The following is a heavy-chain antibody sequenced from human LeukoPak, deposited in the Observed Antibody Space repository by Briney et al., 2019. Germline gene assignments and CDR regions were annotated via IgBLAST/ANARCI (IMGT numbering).Heavy chain of an antibody. D-gene: IGHD4-17*01. CDR1: GFTFSSYA. CDR3: ANDGDYFPALDY. CDR2: ISGSGGST. Sequence: GGSLRLSCAASGFTFSSYAMSWVRQAPGKGLEWVSAISGSGGSTYYADSVKGRFTISRDNSKNTLYLQMNSLRAEDTAVYYCANDGDYFPALDYWGQGTLVTVSS. V-gene: IGHV3-23*01. J-gene: IGHJ4*02.